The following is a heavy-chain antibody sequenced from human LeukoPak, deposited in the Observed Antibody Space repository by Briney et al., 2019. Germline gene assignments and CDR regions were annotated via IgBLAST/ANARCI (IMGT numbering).Heavy chain of an antibody. CDR2: ISSSGSTI. J-gene: IGHJ6*02. D-gene: IGHD4-11*01. CDR3: ARDESLATVTTGYYYYGMDV. Sequence: GGSLRLSCAASGFIFSSFEVNWVRQAPGKGLEWVSYISSSGSTIYYADSVKGRFTISRDNARNSLYLQMNSLRAEDTAVYYCARDESLATVTTGYYYYGMDVWGQGTTVTVSS. V-gene: IGHV3-48*03. CDR1: GFIFSSFE.